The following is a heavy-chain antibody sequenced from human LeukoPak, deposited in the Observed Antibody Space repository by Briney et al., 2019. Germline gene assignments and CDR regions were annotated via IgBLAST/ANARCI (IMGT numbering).Heavy chain of an antibody. V-gene: IGHV1-8*03. CDR1: GYTFTSYG. Sequence: WASVKVSCKASGYTFTSYGINWVRQATGQGLEWMGWMNPDSGNTGYTQKFQGRLTITRNTSISTAYMELNSLTSEDTAVYYCARCQTSRAPYNCFDPWGQGTLVTVSP. J-gene: IGHJ5*02. CDR2: MNPDSGNT. CDR3: ARCQTSRAPYNCFDP.